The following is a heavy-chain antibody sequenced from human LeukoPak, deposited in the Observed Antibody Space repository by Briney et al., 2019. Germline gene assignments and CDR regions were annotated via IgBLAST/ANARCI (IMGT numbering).Heavy chain of an antibody. J-gene: IGHJ4*02. Sequence: AAVKVSCQATGYIFSDYYSHWVRQAPARGLAWMGWISHYSDATQLAQKFQGMVTLIRDTSISTAYVELSNLASDDTGVYYCVSWAGGSSKVAAFDYWGQGTLVIVSS. D-gene: IGHD3-10*01. CDR1: GYIFSDYY. CDR3: VSWAGGSSKVAAFDY. CDR2: ISHYSDAT. V-gene: IGHV1-2*02.